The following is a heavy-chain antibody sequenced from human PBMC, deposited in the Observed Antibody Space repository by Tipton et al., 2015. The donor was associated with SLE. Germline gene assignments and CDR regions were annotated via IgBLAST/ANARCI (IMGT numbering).Heavy chain of an antibody. CDR3: ARSYDSSEDWYFDL. D-gene: IGHD3-22*01. J-gene: IGHJ2*01. CDR1: GGSISSSSYY. V-gene: IGHV4-61*02. CDR2: IYTSGST. Sequence: TLSLTCTVSGGSISSSSYYWSWIRQPAGKGLEWIGRIYTSGSTNYNPSLKSRVTMSVDTSKNQFSLKLSSVTAADTAVYYCARSYDSSEDWYFDLWGRGTLVTVSS.